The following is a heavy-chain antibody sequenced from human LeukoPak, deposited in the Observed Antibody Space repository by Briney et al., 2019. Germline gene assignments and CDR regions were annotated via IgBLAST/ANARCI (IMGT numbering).Heavy chain of an antibody. V-gene: IGHV1-8*01. D-gene: IGHD3-22*01. CDR3: ARGSARNYYDSSGYYYHDY. CDR1: GYTFTSYD. CDR2: MNPNSGNT. Sequence: GASVKVSCKASGYTFTSYDINWVRQATGQGLEWMGWMNPNSGNTGYAQKFQGRVTMTRNTSISTAYMELSSLRSEDTAVYYCARGSARNYYDSSGYYYHDYWGQGTLVTVSS. J-gene: IGHJ4*02.